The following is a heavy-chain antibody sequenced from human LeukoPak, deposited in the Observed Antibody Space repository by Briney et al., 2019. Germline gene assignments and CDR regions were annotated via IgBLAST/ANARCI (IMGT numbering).Heavy chain of an antibody. CDR2: IYHSGST. J-gene: IGHJ4*02. D-gene: IGHD3-22*01. V-gene: IGHV4-38-2*02. CDR1: GYSISSGYY. Sequence: SETLSLTCTVSGYSISSGYYWGWIRQPPGKGLEWIGSIYHSGSTYYNPSLKSRVTISVDTSKNQFSLKLSSVTAADTAVYYCAREYYYDSSGLTFDYWGQGTLSPSPQ. CDR3: AREYYYDSSGLTFDY.